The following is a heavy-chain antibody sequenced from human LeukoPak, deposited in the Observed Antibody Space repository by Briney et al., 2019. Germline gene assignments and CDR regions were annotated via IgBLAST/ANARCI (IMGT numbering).Heavy chain of an antibody. CDR2: IDWDDDK. CDR1: GGSISTFY. CDR3: ARIFVSYGSDAFDI. V-gene: IGHV2-70*11. Sequence: TLSLTCTVSGGSISTFYWSWIRQPPGKALEWLARIDWDDDKYYSTSLKTRLTISKDTSKNQVVLTMTNMDPVDTATYYCARIFVSYGSDAFDIWGQGTMVTVSS. D-gene: IGHD4-17*01. J-gene: IGHJ3*02.